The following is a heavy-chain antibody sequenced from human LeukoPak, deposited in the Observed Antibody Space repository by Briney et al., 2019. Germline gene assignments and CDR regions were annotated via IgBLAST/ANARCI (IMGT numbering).Heavy chain of an antibody. V-gene: IGHV3-30*18. CDR3: ANAAGTWLAHPDH. CDR2: MSNDGDDK. CDR1: VFTFSSYG. D-gene: IGHD6-19*01. Sequence: GGSLRLSCAASVFTFSSYGMHWVRQAPGKGLEWVAIMSNDGDDKNYSDSVKGRFTISRDNSKNTLYLQMNSLRGEDTAVYYCANAAGTWLAHPDHWGQGTLVIVSS. J-gene: IGHJ4*02.